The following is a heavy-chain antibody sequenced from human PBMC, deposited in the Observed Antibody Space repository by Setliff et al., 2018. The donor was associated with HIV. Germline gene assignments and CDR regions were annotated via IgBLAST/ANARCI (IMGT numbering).Heavy chain of an antibody. Sequence: PSETLSLTCTVSGDSIGSGGYYWSWIRQHPGKGLEWIGYIFYSGSTYYNPSLKSRVTISVDTSKNQFSLRLNSVTAADTAVYYCVRAGDYVWGSYRLDYWGQGTLVTVSS. CDR2: IFYSGST. J-gene: IGHJ4*02. CDR1: GDSIGSGGYY. CDR3: VRAGDYVWGSYRLDY. D-gene: IGHD3-16*02. V-gene: IGHV4-31*03.